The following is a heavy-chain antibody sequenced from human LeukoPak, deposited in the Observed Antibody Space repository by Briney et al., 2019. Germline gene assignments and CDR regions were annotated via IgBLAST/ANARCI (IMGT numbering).Heavy chain of an antibody. CDR1: GGSISSYY. Sequence: PSETLSLTCTVSGGSISSYYWGWIRQPPGKGLEWIGSIYYSGSTYYNPSLKSRVTISVDTSKNQFSLKLSSVTAADTAVYYCARLVNQMYYFDYWGQGTLVTVSS. J-gene: IGHJ4*02. V-gene: IGHV4-39*01. D-gene: IGHD1-14*01. CDR3: ARLVNQMYYFDY. CDR2: IYYSGST.